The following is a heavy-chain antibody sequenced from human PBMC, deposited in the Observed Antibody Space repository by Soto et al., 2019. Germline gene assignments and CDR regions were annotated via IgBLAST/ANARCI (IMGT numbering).Heavy chain of an antibody. CDR1: GGSISSGGYY. D-gene: IGHD5-12*01. CDR2: IYYSGST. CDR3: ARIGDGVVATWIDAFDI. Sequence: QLQLQESGPGLVKPSQTLSLTCTVSGGSISSGGYYWSWIRQHPGKGLEWIGYIYYSGSTYYNPSLKSRVTISVDTSKNQFSLKLSSVTAADTAVYYCARIGDGVVATWIDAFDIWGQGTMVTVSS. J-gene: IGHJ3*02. V-gene: IGHV4-31*03.